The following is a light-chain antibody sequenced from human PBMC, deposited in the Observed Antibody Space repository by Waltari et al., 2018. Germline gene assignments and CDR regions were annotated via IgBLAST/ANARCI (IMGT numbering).Light chain of an antibody. CDR1: SSDIGNYNY. CDR3: SSYISSDTLEL. Sequence: HSALTQPASVSGSPGQSITISCTGSSSDIGNYNYVSWYQQHPGKAPKLMIFDVSNRRSGVFMRFSGSKSGNTASLTISGLQAEDEADYYCSSYISSDTLELFGGGTSLTVL. V-gene: IGLV2-14*03. J-gene: IGLJ2*01. CDR2: DVS.